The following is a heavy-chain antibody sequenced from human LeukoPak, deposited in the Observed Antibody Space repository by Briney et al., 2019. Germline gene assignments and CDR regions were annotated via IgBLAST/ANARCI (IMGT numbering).Heavy chain of an antibody. V-gene: IGHV1-8*01. CDR3: ARGLREVVPAAVHYYGMDV. Sequence: ASVKVSCKASGYTFTSYDINWVRQATGQGLEWMGWMNPNSGNTGYAQKFQGRVTMTRNTSISTAYMELSSLRSEDTAVYYCARGLREVVPAAVHYYGMDVWGQGTTVTVSS. J-gene: IGHJ6*02. CDR2: MNPNSGNT. D-gene: IGHD2-2*01. CDR1: GYTFTSYD.